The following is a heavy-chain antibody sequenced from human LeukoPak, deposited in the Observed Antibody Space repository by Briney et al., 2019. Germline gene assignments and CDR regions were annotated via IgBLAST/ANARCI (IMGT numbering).Heavy chain of an antibody. CDR2: ISYDGSNK. J-gene: IGHJ4*02. D-gene: IGHD6-6*01. V-gene: IGHV3-30-3*01. CDR3: ARDRDSSSYYLDY. Sequence: GGSLRLSCAASGFTFSSYAMHWVRQAPGKGLEWVAVISYDGSNKYYADSVKGRFTISRDNSKNTLYLQMNSLRAEDTAVYYCARDRDSSSYYLDYWGQGTLVTVSS. CDR1: GFTFSSYA.